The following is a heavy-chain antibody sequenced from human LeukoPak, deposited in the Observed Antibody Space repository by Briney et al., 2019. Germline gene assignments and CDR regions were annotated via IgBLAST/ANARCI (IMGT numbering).Heavy chain of an antibody. CDR2: INHSGST. D-gene: IGHD6-6*01. J-gene: IGHJ6*03. V-gene: IGHV4-34*01. CDR3: EKRYSSSRGYYMDV. CDR1: GGSFSGYY. Sequence: PSETLSLTCAVYGGSFSGYYWSWIRQPPGKGLEWIAEINHSGSTNYNPSLKSRVTISVDTSKNQFSLKLSSVTGADTAVYYCEKRYSSSRGYYMDVWVKGTTVTVSS.